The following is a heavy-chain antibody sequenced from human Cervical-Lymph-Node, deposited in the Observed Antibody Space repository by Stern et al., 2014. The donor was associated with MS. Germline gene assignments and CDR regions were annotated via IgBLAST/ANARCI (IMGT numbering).Heavy chain of an antibody. D-gene: IGHD2-2*01. Sequence: EVQLVESGGGLVQPGGSLRVSCVASGFTFSDHWMTWVRQAPGKGLEWVANIRQNGRDKDYVDSVKGRFTISRDNAENSVYLQMSSLRVEDTAVYYCARGIFTSVWY. CDR3: ARGIFTSVWY. J-gene: IGHJ2*01. V-gene: IGHV3-7*01. CDR2: IRQNGRDK. CDR1: GFTFSDHW.